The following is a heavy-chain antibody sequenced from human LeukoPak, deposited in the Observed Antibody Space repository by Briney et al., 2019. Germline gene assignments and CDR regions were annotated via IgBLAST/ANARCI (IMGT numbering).Heavy chain of an antibody. Sequence: PGGSLRLSCAASGFTFSSYSMNWVRQAPGKGREWVSSISSSSSYIYYADSVKGRFTISRDNAKNSLYLQMNSLRAEDTAVYYCARDIYNWNDAEPFDYWGQGTLVTVSS. V-gene: IGHV3-21*01. CDR3: ARDIYNWNDAEPFDY. D-gene: IGHD1-1*01. CDR1: GFTFSSYS. J-gene: IGHJ4*02. CDR2: ISSSSSYI.